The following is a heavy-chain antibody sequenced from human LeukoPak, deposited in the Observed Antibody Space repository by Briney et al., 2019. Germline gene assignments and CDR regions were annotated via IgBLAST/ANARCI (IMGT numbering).Heavy chain of an antibody. CDR2: ISSSSSYI. D-gene: IGHD2-2*01. CDR1: GFTFSSYS. J-gene: IGHJ6*02. Sequence: SGGSLRLSCAASGFTFSSYSMNWVRQAPGKGLEWVSSISSSSSYIYYADSVKGRFTISRDNAKNPLYLQMNSLRAEDTAVYYCARDLVVVPAASVDYYYGMDVWGQGTTVTVSS. V-gene: IGHV3-21*01. CDR3: ARDLVVVPAASVDYYYGMDV.